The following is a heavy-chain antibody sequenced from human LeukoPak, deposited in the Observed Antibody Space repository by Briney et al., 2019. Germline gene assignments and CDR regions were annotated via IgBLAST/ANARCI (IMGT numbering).Heavy chain of an antibody. CDR2: INHSGST. D-gene: IGHD4-17*01. V-gene: IGHV4-34*01. J-gene: IGHJ4*02. Sequence: SETLSLTCAVYGGSFSGYYWSWIRQPPGKGLEGIGEINHSGSTNYNPSLKSRVTISVDTSKNQFSLKLSSVTAADTAVYYCARAQHDYGDYVDYWGQGTLVTVSS. CDR1: GGSFSGYY. CDR3: ARAQHDYGDYVDY.